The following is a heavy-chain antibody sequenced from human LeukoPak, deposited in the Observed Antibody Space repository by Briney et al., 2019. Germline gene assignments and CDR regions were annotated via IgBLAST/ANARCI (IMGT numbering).Heavy chain of an antibody. V-gene: IGHV4-30-4*08. CDR2: IYYSGNT. D-gene: IGHD3-22*01. Sequence: SQTLSLTCTVSGGSINSGDYYWNRIRQPPGKGLEWIGYIYYSGNTYYNPSLKTRVTISVDTSKNQFSLKLSSVTAADTAVYYCARRGKWLQLFDPWGQGTLVTVSP. J-gene: IGHJ5*02. CDR3: ARRGKWLQLFDP. CDR1: GGSINSGDYY.